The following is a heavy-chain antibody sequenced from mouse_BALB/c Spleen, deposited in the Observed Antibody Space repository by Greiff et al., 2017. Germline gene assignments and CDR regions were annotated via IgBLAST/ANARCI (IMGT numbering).Heavy chain of an antibody. D-gene: IGHD4-1*01. J-gene: IGHJ2*01. Sequence: VKVVESGAELVRPGASVTLSCKASGYTFTDYEMHWVKQTPVHGLEWIGAIDPETGGTAYNQKLKGKATLTADKSSSTAYMELRSLTSEDSAVYYCTTLGQFDYWGQGTTLTVSS. CDR2: IDPETGGT. CDR1: GYTFTDYE. V-gene: IGHV1-15*01. CDR3: TTLGQFDY.